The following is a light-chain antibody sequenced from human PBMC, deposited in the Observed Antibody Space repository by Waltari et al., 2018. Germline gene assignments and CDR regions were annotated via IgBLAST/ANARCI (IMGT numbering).Light chain of an antibody. CDR2: GAS. Sequence: EIVLTQSPGTLSLSPGERGPLSCRASQSVSSSYLAWYQQKPGQAPRLLIYGASSRATGIPDRFSGSGSETDFTLTISRLEPEDFAVYYCQQYGSSPTFGQGTKVEIK. V-gene: IGKV3-20*01. J-gene: IGKJ1*01. CDR1: QSVSSSY. CDR3: QQYGSSPT.